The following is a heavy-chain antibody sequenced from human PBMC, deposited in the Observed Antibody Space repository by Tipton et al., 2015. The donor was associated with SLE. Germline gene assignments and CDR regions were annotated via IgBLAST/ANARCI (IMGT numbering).Heavy chain of an antibody. Sequence: SLRLSCAASGLTFSSYEMNWVRQAPGKGLEWVSYISTSGSTIHYADSIKGRFTISRDNAKSSLYLQMNSLRVEDTAVYYCARSGRGYFDWLSPTYYYYMDVWGKGTTVTVSS. CDR2: ISTSGSTI. D-gene: IGHD3-9*01. CDR3: ARSGRGYFDWLSPTYYYYMDV. V-gene: IGHV3-48*03. CDR1: GLTFSSYE. J-gene: IGHJ6*03.